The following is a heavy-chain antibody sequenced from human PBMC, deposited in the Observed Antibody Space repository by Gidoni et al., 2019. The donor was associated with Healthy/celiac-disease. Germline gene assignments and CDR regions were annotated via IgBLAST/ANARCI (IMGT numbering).Heavy chain of an antibody. V-gene: IGHV3-30-3*01. CDR3: ARGFCGGDCRTDAFDI. J-gene: IGHJ3*02. CDR1: GCTCSSYA. D-gene: IGHD2-21*01. Sequence: QVQLGESGGGVVQHGRSLRLSCAASGCTCSSYAMHWVRQAPGKGLEWVSVISYDGSNKYYADSVKGRFTISRDNSKNTLYLQMNSLRAEDTAVYYCARGFCGGDCRTDAFDIWGQGTMVTVSS. CDR2: ISYDGSNK.